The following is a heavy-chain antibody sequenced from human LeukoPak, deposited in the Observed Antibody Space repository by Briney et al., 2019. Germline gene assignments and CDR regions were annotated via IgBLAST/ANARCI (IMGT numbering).Heavy chain of an antibody. D-gene: IGHD3-22*01. CDR2: VYQRGSP. Sequence: ETLSLTCAVSGGSISSDNWWSWVRQPPGEGLEGIGEVYQRGSPNYNPSLKGRVTMSVDKSKNQFSLKLSSVTAADTAVYYCATRLYYDSTGYFDYWGQGTLVTVSS. CDR1: GGSISSDNW. CDR3: ATRLYYDSTGYFDY. V-gene: IGHV4-4*02. J-gene: IGHJ4*02.